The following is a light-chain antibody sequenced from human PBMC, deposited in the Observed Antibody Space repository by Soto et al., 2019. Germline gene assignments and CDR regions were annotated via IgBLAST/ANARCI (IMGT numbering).Light chain of an antibody. V-gene: IGKV1-5*03. CDR3: QQYHSDSRT. CDR1: QSINSW. CDR2: QAS. Sequence: DILMTQSRSTLSASVGDRVTTTCRASQSINSWLAWHQQKPGKAPNVLIYQASTLESGVPSRISGGGSGTEFTRTIRSLQSDDFATYYCQQYHSDSRTFGQGTKVEIK. J-gene: IGKJ1*01.